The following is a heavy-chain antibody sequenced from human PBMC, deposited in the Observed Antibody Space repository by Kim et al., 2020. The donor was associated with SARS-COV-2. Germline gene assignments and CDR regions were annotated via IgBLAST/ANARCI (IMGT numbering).Heavy chain of an antibody. J-gene: IGHJ4*02. V-gene: IGHV3-33*06. Sequence: GGSLRLSCAASGFTFSFYGMHWVRQAPGKGLEWVAVIRSDGSNKYYANSVKGRFTISRDNSKNILYLQMNSVRAEDTAVYYCANFESWGQGTLVTVSS. CDR3: ANFES. CDR1: GFTFSFYG. CDR2: IRSDGSNK.